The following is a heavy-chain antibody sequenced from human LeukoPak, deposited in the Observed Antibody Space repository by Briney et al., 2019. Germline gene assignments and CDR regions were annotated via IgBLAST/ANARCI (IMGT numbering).Heavy chain of an antibody. J-gene: IGHJ4*02. Sequence: GGSLRLSCAASGFTFSNAWMSWVRQAPGKGLEWVGRIKSKTDGGTTDYAAPVKGRFTISRDDSKNTLYLQMNSLKTGDTAVYYCTTDTQIAVAGTGSDYWGQGTLVTVSS. CDR2: IKSKTDGGTT. V-gene: IGHV3-15*01. CDR1: GFTFSNAW. CDR3: TTDTQIAVAGTGSDY. D-gene: IGHD6-19*01.